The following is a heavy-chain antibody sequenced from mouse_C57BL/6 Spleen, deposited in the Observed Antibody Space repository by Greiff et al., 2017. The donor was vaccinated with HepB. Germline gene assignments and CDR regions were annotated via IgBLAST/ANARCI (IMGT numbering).Heavy chain of an antibody. J-gene: IGHJ2*01. D-gene: IGHD2-4*01. Sequence: QVQLQQPGTELVKPGASVKLSCKASGYTFTSYWMHWVKQRPGQGLEWIGNINPSNGGTNYNEKVKSKATLTVDKSSSTAYMQLSSLTSEDSAVYYCARTVSIYYDCGYYFDFWGQGTTLTVSS. V-gene: IGHV1-53*01. CDR3: ARTVSIYYDCGYYFDF. CDR1: GYTFTSYW. CDR2: INPSNGGT.